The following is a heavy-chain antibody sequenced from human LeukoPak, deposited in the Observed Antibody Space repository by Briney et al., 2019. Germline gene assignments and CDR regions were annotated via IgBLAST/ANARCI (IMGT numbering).Heavy chain of an antibody. CDR2: IYTSGST. V-gene: IGHV4-61*02. Sequence: SQTLSLTCTVSGGPISSGSYYWSWIRQPAAKGLEWIGRIYTSGSTNYNPSLKSRVTISVDTSKNQFSLKLSSVTAADTAVYYCARVSGYCSGGSCPPVGIWGQGTMVTVSS. CDR3: ARVSGYCSGGSCPPVGI. J-gene: IGHJ3*02. CDR1: GGPISSGSYY. D-gene: IGHD2-15*01.